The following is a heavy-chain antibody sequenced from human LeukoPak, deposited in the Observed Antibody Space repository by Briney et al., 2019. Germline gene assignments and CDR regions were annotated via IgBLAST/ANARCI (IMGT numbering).Heavy chain of an antibody. CDR2: ISGSGGST. Sequence: GGSLRLSCAASGFTVSSNYMSWVRQAPGKGLEWVSAISGSGGSTYYADSVKGRFTISRDNSKNTLYLQMNSLRAEDTAVYYCAKRRRNFESSASYYMDVWGKGTTVTISS. J-gene: IGHJ6*03. D-gene: IGHD3-22*01. V-gene: IGHV3-23*01. CDR3: AKRRRNFESSASYYMDV. CDR1: GFTVSSNY.